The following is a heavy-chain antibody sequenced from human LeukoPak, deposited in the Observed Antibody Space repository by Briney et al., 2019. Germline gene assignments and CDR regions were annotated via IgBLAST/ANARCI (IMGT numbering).Heavy chain of an antibody. CDR3: ARLTAVAGWLSYGMDV. Sequence: ASETLSLTCTVSGGSISSYYWSWIRQPPGKGLEWIGYIYYSGSTNYNPSLKSRVTISVDTSKNQFSLKLSSVTAADTAVYYCARLTAVAGWLSYGMDVWGQGTTVTVSS. J-gene: IGHJ6*02. CDR1: GGSISSYY. D-gene: IGHD6-19*01. V-gene: IGHV4-59*08. CDR2: IYYSGST.